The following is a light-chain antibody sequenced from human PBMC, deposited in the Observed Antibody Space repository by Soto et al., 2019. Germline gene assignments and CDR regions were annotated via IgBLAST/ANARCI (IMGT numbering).Light chain of an antibody. V-gene: IGKV3-11*01. CDR2: EAS. Sequence: VLTQSPATLSLSPGERATLSCRASQSVSKFVAWYQQRPGQAPRLLIYEASNRATGVPARFSGSGSGTDFTLTISSLEPEDFAVYYCRQRSSWPWTFGLGTKVDI. CDR1: QSVSKF. CDR3: RQRSSWPWT. J-gene: IGKJ1*01.